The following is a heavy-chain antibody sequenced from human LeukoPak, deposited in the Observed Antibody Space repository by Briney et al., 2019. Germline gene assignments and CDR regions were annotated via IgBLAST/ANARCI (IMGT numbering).Heavy chain of an antibody. CDR3: AKSTSIVVVPAALDY. D-gene: IGHD2-2*01. V-gene: IGHV3-23*01. Sequence: GSLRLSCAASGFTFSSYAMSWVRQAPGKGLEWVSAISGSGGSTYYADSVKGRFTISRDNSKNTLYLQMSSLRAEDTAVYYCAKSTSIVVVPAALDYWGQGTLVTVSS. CDR1: GFTFSSYA. CDR2: ISGSGGST. J-gene: IGHJ4*02.